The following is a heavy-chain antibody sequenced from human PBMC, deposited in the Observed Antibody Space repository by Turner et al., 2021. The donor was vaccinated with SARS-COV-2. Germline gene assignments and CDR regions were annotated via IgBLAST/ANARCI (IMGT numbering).Heavy chain of an antibody. CDR2: FDPEDGET. CDR3: ATAPANYYDSSGSKGFYYYYYGMDV. CDR1: GYTLIDLS. D-gene: IGHD3-22*01. J-gene: IGHJ6*02. Sequence: QVQLVQSGAEVKKPGASVKVPCKVSGYTLIDLSMHWVRQAPGKGLEWMGGFDPEDGETIYAQKFQGRVTMTEDTSTDTAYMELSSLRSEDTAVYYCATAPANYYDSSGSKGFYYYYYGMDVWGQGTTVTVSS. V-gene: IGHV1-24*01.